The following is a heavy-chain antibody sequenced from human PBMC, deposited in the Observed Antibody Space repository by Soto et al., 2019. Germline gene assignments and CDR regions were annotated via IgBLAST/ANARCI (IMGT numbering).Heavy chain of an antibody. J-gene: IGHJ6*03. Sequence: SETLSLTCTVSGGSISSYYWSWIRQPPGKGLEWIGYIYYSGSTNYNPSLKSRVSISVDTSKNQFSLKLSSVTAADTAVYYCACSMDIVVVPAAIRAYYYYMDVWGKGTTVTVSS. D-gene: IGHD2-2*02. V-gene: IGHV4-59*01. CDR2: IYYSGST. CDR1: GGSISSYY. CDR3: ACSMDIVVVPAAIRAYYYYMDV.